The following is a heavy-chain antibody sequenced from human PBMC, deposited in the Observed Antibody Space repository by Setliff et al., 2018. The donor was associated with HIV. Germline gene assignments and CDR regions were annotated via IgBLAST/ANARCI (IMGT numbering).Heavy chain of an antibody. Sequence: ASVKVSCKASGYTFTSYAMNWVRQAPGQGLEWMGWINTYTGNPTYAQGFTGRFVFSLDTSVGTAYLQISSLKAEDTAVYHCARDPYPNYDFWSGSLIRGWFDPWGQGTLVTVSS. J-gene: IGHJ5*02. CDR2: INTYTGNP. CDR3: ARDPYPNYDFWSGSLIRGWFDP. CDR1: GYTFTSYA. D-gene: IGHD3-3*01. V-gene: IGHV7-4-1*02.